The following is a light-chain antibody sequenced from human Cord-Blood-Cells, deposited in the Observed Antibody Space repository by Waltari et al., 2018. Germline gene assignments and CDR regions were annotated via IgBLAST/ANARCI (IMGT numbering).Light chain of an antibody. CDR3: CSYAGSSTWV. V-gene: IGLV2-23*01. CDR2: EGS. J-gene: IGLJ3*02. CDR1: SSDVGSYNL. Sequence: QSALTQPASVSGSPGQPITISCTGTSSDVGSYNLVSWYQQHPGKAPKLMIYEGSKRPSGVSKRFSGSKSGNTASLTISGLQAEDEADYYCCSYAGSSTWVFGGGTKLTVL.